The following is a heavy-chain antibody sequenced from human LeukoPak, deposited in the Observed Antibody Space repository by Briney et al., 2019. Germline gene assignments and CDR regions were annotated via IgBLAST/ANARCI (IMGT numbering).Heavy chain of an antibody. D-gene: IGHD3-9*01. CDR3: AREDFDWLLGAFWFDP. CDR1: GFTFSSYW. Sequence: QPGGSLRLSCAASGFTFSSYWMHWVRQAPGKGLVWVSCISGDGSATRYADSVKGRFTISRDNAKNSLYLQMNSLRAEDTAVYYCAREDFDWLLGAFWFDPWGQGTLVIVSS. CDR2: ISGDGSAT. J-gene: IGHJ5*02. V-gene: IGHV3-74*01.